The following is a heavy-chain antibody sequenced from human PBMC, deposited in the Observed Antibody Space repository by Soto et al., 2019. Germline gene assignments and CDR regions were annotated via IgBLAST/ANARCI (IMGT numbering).Heavy chain of an antibody. D-gene: IGHD6-13*01. Sequence: SETLSLTCAVYGGSFSGYYWSWIRQPPGKGLEWIGEINHSGSTNYNPSLKSRVTISVDTSKNQFSLKLSSVTAADTAVYYCARGFRSSSWYGAKGMDVWGQGTMVTVSS. CDR3: ARGFRSSSWYGAKGMDV. CDR2: INHSGST. J-gene: IGHJ6*02. V-gene: IGHV4-34*01. CDR1: GGSFSGYY.